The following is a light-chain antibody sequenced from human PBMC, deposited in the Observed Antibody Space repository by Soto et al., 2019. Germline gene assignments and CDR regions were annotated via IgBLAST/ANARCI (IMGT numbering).Light chain of an antibody. CDR3: MQALQSRT. Sequence: DIVMTQSPLSLPVTPGEPASIACSSSQSLLYSNGYNYLDWYLQKPGQSPQLLIYLGSNRTSGVPHRFSGSGSGTDFTLKISRVEAEDVGVYYCMQALQSRTFGQGTKVDIK. J-gene: IGKJ1*01. CDR2: LGS. CDR1: QSLLYSNGYNY. V-gene: IGKV2-28*01.